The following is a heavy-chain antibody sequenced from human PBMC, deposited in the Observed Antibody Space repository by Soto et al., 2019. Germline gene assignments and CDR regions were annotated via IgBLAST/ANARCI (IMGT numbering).Heavy chain of an antibody. D-gene: IGHD2-21*02. CDR3: AIDQAEVTYYFYY. Sequence: QVQLVESGGGVVQPGRSLRLSCAASGFTFSSYAMHWVRQAPGKGLEWVEVISYDGRNKYYADSVKGRFTISRDNSKNAMYRQLNRLRAEDTAVYYCAIDQAEVTYYFYYWGRGSLVTVSS. V-gene: IGHV3-30*04. CDR1: GFTFSSYA. J-gene: IGHJ4*02. CDR2: ISYDGRNK.